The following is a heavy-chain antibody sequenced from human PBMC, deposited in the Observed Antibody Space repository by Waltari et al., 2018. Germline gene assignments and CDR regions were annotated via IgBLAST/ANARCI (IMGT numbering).Heavy chain of an antibody. CDR3: VRDGGVAGIRTFDF. D-gene: IGHD6-19*01. CDR2: IHSDESGA. CDR1: GLHFANSW. J-gene: IGHJ4*02. V-gene: IGHV3-74*01. Sequence: EAQLVESGGGLVQPGGSLSLSCEASGLHFANSWRHWVRQAPGKGLEWVSCIHSDESGAHFAGSVKGRFTISRDDAKNTLYLQMNSLRFEDTALYYCVRDGGVAGIRTFDFWGQGTLVTVSS.